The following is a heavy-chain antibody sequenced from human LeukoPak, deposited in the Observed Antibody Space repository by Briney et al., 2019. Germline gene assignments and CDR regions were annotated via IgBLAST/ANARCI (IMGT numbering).Heavy chain of an antibody. Sequence: GGSLRLSCAASGFTFSSYSMNWVRQAPGKGLEWVSSISSSSSYIYYADSVKGRFTISRDNAKNSLYLQMNSLRAEDTAVYYCARDMQMMVVAATPNFDYWGQGTLVTVSS. CDR1: GFTFSSYS. D-gene: IGHD2-15*01. V-gene: IGHV3-21*01. CDR2: ISSSSSYI. J-gene: IGHJ4*02. CDR3: ARDMQMMVVAATPNFDY.